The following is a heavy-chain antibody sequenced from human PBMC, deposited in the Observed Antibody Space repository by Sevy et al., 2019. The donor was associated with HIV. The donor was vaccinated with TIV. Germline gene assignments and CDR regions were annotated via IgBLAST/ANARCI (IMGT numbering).Heavy chain of an antibody. J-gene: IGHJ3*02. V-gene: IGHV3-7*01. CDR2: IKQDGSEK. D-gene: IGHD3-3*01. Sequence: GGSLRLSCAASGFTFSSYWMSWVRQAPGKGLEWVANIKQDGSEKYYVDSVKGRFTISRDNAKNSLYLQMNSLRAEDTAVYYCARGYYDFWSGYSDAFDIWGQWTMVTVSS. CDR1: GFTFSSYW. CDR3: ARGYYDFWSGYSDAFDI.